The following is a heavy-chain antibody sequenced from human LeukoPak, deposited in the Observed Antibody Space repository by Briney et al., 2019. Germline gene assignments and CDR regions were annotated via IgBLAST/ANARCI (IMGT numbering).Heavy chain of an antibody. CDR3: ARVEDYYDSSGSTHFDY. CDR1: GYSFSGFY. J-gene: IGHJ4*02. CDR2: INPNSGGT. V-gene: IGHV1-2*02. Sequence: ASVKVSCKASGYSFSGFYMHWVRQAPGQGLEWMGWINPNSGGTNYAQKFQGRVTMTRDTSISTAYMELSRLRSDDTAVYYCARVEDYYDSSGSTHFDYWGQGTLVTVSS. D-gene: IGHD3-22*01.